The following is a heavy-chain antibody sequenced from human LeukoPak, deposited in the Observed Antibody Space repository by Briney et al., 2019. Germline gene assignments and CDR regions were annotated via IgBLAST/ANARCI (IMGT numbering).Heavy chain of an antibody. V-gene: IGHV3-74*01. D-gene: IGHD1-1*01. CDR2: INSDGSGT. CDR1: GFTFSTYW. Sequence: PGGSLRLSCAASGFTFSTYWMHWVRQAPGKGLVWVSHINSDGSGTSYADSVRGRFTISRDNAKNTLYLQMNSLGAEDTAVYYCTRAEYSFDYWGQGTLVTVSS. CDR3: TRAEYSFDY. J-gene: IGHJ4*02.